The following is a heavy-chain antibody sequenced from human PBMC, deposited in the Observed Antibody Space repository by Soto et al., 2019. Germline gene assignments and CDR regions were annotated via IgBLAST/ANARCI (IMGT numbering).Heavy chain of an antibody. CDR3: TSQGYSYGFVY. Sequence: RRLSCAASGFTFSGSSMHWVRQASGKGLEWVGRIRSKANSYATAYVASVKGRFTISRDDSKNTAYLQMNSLKTEDTAVYYCTSQGYSYGFVYWGQGTLVTVSS. V-gene: IGHV3-73*01. J-gene: IGHJ4*02. CDR1: GFTFSGSS. D-gene: IGHD5-18*01. CDR2: IRSKANSYAT.